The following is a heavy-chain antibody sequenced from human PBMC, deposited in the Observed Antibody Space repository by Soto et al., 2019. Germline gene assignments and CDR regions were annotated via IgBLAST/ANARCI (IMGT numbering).Heavy chain of an antibody. J-gene: IGHJ3*02. Sequence: QLHLVQSGAVVKKPGASVTVSCSASGYPVTAYYMHWVRQAPGRGLEWMGGINPATGAAKYTQTFQGRVPMTRDTSPSTVFMELSGLTSEDTAVFYWARGGGVGVAGSAAFDMWGQGTLVTVSS. CDR1: GYPVTAYY. D-gene: IGHD3-3*01. CDR2: INPATGAA. CDR3: ARGGGVGVAGSAAFDM. V-gene: IGHV1-2*02.